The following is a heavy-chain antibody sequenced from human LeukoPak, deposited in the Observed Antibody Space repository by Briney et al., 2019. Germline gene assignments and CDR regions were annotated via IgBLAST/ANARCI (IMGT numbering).Heavy chain of an antibody. CDR2: IIPIFGTA. V-gene: IGHV1-69*05. CDR3: ARDAALGYYYYYMDV. CDR1: GGTFSSYA. D-gene: IGHD3-16*01. Sequence: VAPVKVSCKASGGTFSSYAISWVRQAPGQGLEWMGGIIPIFGTANYAQKFQGRVTITTDESTSTAYMELSSLRSEDTAVYYCARDAALGYYYYYMDVWGKGTTVTVSS. J-gene: IGHJ6*03.